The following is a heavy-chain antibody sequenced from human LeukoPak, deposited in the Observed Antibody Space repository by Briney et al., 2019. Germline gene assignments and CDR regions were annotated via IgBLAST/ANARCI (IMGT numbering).Heavy chain of an antibody. V-gene: IGHV1-18*01. Sequence: GASVKVSCKASGYSLSGNGISWARQAPGQGLEWMGWISDYSGNTKYAQNFQDRVTLTTDRSTNTAYMELRSLRSDDTAVYYCAREGATDYYFDPWGQGTLVTVSS. CDR1: GYSLSGNG. D-gene: IGHD4-4*01. CDR3: AREGATDYYFDP. J-gene: IGHJ4*02. CDR2: ISDYSGNT.